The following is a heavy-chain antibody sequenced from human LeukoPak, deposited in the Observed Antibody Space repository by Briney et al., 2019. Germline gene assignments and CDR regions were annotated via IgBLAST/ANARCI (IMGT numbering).Heavy chain of an antibody. J-gene: IGHJ5*02. Sequence: GESLKISCKGFGYNFATYWIGWVRQKPGNGLEWMGTIYPGDSDTRYSPSFQGQVTISADKSVSTAYLHWSSLKASDTAIYYCARVIGSYYRSEAHKFDPWGQGTLVTVSS. V-gene: IGHV5-51*01. D-gene: IGHD3-16*02. CDR2: IYPGDSDT. CDR1: GYNFATYW. CDR3: ARVIGSYYRSEAHKFDP.